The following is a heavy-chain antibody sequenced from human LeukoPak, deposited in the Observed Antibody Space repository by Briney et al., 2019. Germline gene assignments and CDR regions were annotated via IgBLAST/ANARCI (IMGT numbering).Heavy chain of an antibody. D-gene: IGHD6-19*01. CDR3: ATGYTSGWSLFKY. V-gene: IGHV3-49*04. CDR1: GFTFGDYA. J-gene: IGHJ4*02. Sequence: GGSLRLSCTASGFTFGDYAMSWVRQAPGKGLEWVGFIRSKAYGGTTEYAASVKGRFTISRDDSKSIAYLQMNSLKTEDTAVYYCATGYTSGWSLFKYWGQGTLVTVSS. CDR2: IRSKAYGGTT.